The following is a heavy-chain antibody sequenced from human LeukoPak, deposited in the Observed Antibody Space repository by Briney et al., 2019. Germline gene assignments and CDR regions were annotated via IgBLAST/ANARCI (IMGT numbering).Heavy chain of an antibody. Sequence: KPGGSLLLSSESSGFIFSTYAMIWVRRPPGKELEWIGRIYYSGGTYYNPSLKSRVTISVDTSKNQFSLKLSSVTAADTSVYYCASLPGYCSSTSCWGSDYYYYYMDVWGKGTTVTVSS. D-gene: IGHD2-2*01. CDR2: IYYSGGT. J-gene: IGHJ6*03. CDR1: SGFIFSTYA. CDR3: ASLPGYCSSTSCWGSDYYYYYMDV. V-gene: IGHV4-39*01.